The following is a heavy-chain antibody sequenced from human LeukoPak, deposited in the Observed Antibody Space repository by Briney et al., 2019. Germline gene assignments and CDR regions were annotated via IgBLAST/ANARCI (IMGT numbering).Heavy chain of an antibody. Sequence: GGSLRLSCTGSGFSFGDYPMTWFRQAPGKGLEWVGFIRSKTYGGTTEYAASVKGRFIISRDDSKSIAYLQMNSLKTEDTGVYICTRGMYFYDSSGYYYSYWGQGTLVTVSS. V-gene: IGHV3-49*03. CDR1: GFSFGDYP. CDR3: TRGMYFYDSSGYYYSY. CDR2: IRSKTYGGTT. D-gene: IGHD3-22*01. J-gene: IGHJ4*02.